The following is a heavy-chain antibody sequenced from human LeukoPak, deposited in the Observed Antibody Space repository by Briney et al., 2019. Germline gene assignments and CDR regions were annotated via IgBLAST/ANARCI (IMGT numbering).Heavy chain of an antibody. J-gene: IGHJ4*02. V-gene: IGHV3-66*01. CDR3: VKETRGTTVYY. CDR1: GFTVSSNY. CDR2: IYSGGST. Sequence: GGSLRLSCAASGFTVSSNYMSWVRQAPGKGLEWVSVIYSGGSTYYADSVKGRFTISRDNSKNMLLLQMDSLRVEDTAVYYCVKETRGTTVYYWGQGTLVTVSS. D-gene: IGHD4-17*01.